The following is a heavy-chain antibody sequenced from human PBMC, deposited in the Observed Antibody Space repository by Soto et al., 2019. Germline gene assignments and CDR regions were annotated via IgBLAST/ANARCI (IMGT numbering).Heavy chain of an antibody. CDR2: ISSSGSFM. D-gene: IGHD1-7*01. CDR1: GFSFSSDS. Sequence: EVQLVESGGGLVKPGGSLRLSCAASGFSFSSDSMGWVRQAPGKGLEWVSSISSSGSFMNCADSVKGRFTISRDNAKNSLYLQMTSLKDEDTAVYYCARDPPTGSTLDWFDSWGQGTLVTVSS. V-gene: IGHV3-21*01. CDR3: ARDPPTGSTLDWFDS. J-gene: IGHJ5*01.